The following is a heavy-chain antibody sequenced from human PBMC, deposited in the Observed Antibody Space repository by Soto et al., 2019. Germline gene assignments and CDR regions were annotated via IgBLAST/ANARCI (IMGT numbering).Heavy chain of an antibody. Sequence: PSQTISRTCTVAASSIIRGDYYWSWIRQHPGKGLEYIGYIYYSGSIYYNPSLKSRLTLSVDTSKNQFSLKLSSVTAADTAVYYCAREVNGVGFDPWGQGTLVTAPQ. CDR1: ASSIIRGDYY. J-gene: IGHJ5*02. V-gene: IGHV4-31*03. CDR2: IYYSGSI. CDR3: AREVNGVGFDP. D-gene: IGHD2-8*01.